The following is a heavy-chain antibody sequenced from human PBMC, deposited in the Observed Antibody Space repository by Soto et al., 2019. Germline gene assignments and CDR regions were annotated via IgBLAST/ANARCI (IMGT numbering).Heavy chain of an antibody. CDR3: ARREGAAGTDWWFDP. J-gene: IGHJ5*02. CDR2: IYYSGST. V-gene: IGHV4-39*01. CDR1: WGAITSSCFQ. Sequence: SETVSLISTDSWGAITSSCFQRGWIRQPQGKGLEWIGSIYYSGSTYYSPSLKSRVTISVDTSKNQFSLKLSSVTAADTAVYYCARREGAAGTDWWFDPWGQG. D-gene: IGHD6-13*01.